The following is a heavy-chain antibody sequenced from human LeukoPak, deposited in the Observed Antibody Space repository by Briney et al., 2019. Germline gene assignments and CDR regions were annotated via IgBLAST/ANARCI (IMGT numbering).Heavy chain of an antibody. CDR2: ISYDGTDK. J-gene: IGHJ6*02. D-gene: IGHD5-12*01. V-gene: IGHV3-30-3*01. CDR3: ARGEWLRLKRDYYYYGMDV. CDR1: GFTFRNCI. Sequence: PGGSLRLSCTASGFTFRNCILHWVRQAPGKGLEWVAFISYDGTDKDYADSVKGRFTISRDNSRNTLYLQMNSLGTDDTAVYYCARGEWLRLKRDYYYYGMDVWGQGTTVTVSS.